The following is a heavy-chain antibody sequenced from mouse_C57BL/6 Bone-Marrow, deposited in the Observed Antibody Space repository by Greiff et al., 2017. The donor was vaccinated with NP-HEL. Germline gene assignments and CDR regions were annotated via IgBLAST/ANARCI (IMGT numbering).Heavy chain of an antibody. Sequence: EVQLVESGGGLVQSGRSLRLSCATSGFTFSDFYMEWVRQAPGKGLEWIAASRNKANDYTTEYSASVKGRFIVSRDTSQSILYLQMNALRAEDTAIYYCARDAFDVWGTGTTVTVSS. CDR3: ARDAFDV. CDR1: GFTFSDFY. CDR2: SRNKANDYTT. J-gene: IGHJ1*03. V-gene: IGHV7-1*01.